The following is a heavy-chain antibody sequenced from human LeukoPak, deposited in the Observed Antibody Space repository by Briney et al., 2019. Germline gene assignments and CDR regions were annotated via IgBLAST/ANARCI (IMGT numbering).Heavy chain of an antibody. CDR1: GFTFSSYA. D-gene: IGHD3-9*01. V-gene: IGHV3-23*01. Sequence: GGSLRLSCAASGFTFSSYAMSWVRQAPGKGLEWVSAISGSGGSTYYADSVKGRFTISRDNSKNTLYLQMNGLRAEDTAVYYCAKDGAYYDILTGPPPDAFDIWGQGTMVTVSS. CDR2: ISGSGGST. J-gene: IGHJ3*02. CDR3: AKDGAYYDILTGPPPDAFDI.